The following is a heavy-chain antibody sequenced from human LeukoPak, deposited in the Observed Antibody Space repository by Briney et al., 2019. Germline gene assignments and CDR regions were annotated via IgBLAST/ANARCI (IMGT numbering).Heavy chain of an antibody. V-gene: IGHV3-48*01. D-gene: IGHD2-15*01. CDR1: GFTFSDYG. J-gene: IGHJ5*01. CDR3: ARRFREGYCSGDTCYSFGS. Sequence: GGSLRLSCEASGFTFSDYGMNWVRQAPGKGLEWISHITSSSDSRKYADSVKGRFTISRDKAKNSLYLQMNSLRVEDTAIYYCARRFREGYCSGDTCYSFGSWGQGTLVTVFS. CDR2: ITSSSDSR.